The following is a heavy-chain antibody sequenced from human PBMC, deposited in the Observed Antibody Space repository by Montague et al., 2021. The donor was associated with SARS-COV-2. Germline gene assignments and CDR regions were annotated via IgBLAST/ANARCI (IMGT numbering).Heavy chain of an antibody. CDR2: IDWDDDK. CDR1: GFSLSTSGMC. Sequence: PALVKPTQTLTLTCTFSGFSLSTSGMCVSWIRQPPGKALEWLAHIDWDDDKYYSTSLKTRLTISKDTSKIQVVLTMTNMDPVDTATYYCARTHYDILAGYYIAFDYWGQGTLVTGSS. J-gene: IGHJ4*02. D-gene: IGHD3-9*01. V-gene: IGHV2-70*01. CDR3: ARTHYDILAGYYIAFDY.